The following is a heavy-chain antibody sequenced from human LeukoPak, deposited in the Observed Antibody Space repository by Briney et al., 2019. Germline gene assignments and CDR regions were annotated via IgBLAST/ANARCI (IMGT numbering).Heavy chain of an antibody. V-gene: IGHV1-18*01. Sequence: ASVKVSCKASGYTFTSYGISRVRQAPGQGLEWMGWISAYNGNTNYAQKLQGRVTMTTDTSTSTAYMELRSLRSDDTAVYYCARGPHSSSSGLIWLYYFDYWGQGTLVTVSS. CDR3: ARGPHSSSSGLIWLYYFDY. CDR1: GYTFTSYG. J-gene: IGHJ4*02. CDR2: ISAYNGNT. D-gene: IGHD6-19*01.